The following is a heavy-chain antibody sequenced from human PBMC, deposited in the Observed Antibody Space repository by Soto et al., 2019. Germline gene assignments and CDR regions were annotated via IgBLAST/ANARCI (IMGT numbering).Heavy chain of an antibody. Sequence: ASVKVSCRASGYTFTSYGISWVRQAPGQGLEWMGWISAYNGNTNYAQKLQGRVTMTTDTSTSTAYMELRSLRSDDTAVYYCARDLVADYVWGSYREFDPWGQGTLVTVSS. J-gene: IGHJ5*02. V-gene: IGHV1-18*01. CDR3: ARDLVADYVWGSYREFDP. CDR2: ISAYNGNT. CDR1: GYTFTSYG. D-gene: IGHD3-16*02.